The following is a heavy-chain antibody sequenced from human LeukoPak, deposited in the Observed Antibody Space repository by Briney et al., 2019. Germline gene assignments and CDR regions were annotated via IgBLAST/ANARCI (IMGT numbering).Heavy chain of an antibody. J-gene: IGHJ2*01. CDR1: GFTFSSYS. CDR3: VRRGTNLYFDF. V-gene: IGHV3-21*04. CDR2: ISSSSSYI. Sequence: PGGSLRLSCAASGFTFSSYSMNWVRQAPGKGLEWVSSISSSSSYIYYAASVKGRFTISRDNSKNTLFLQMNSLRAEDTALYYCVRRGTNLYFDFWGRGTLVTVSS. D-gene: IGHD1-14*01.